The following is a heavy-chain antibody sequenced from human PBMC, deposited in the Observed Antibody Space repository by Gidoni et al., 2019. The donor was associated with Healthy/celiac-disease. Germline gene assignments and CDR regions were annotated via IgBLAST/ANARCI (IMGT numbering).Heavy chain of an antibody. CDR1: GFTFDDYA. V-gene: IGHV3-9*01. Sequence: EVQLVESGGGLVQPGRSLRLSCAASGFTFDDYAMHWVRQAPGKGLEWVSGISWNSGSIGYADSVKGRFTISRDNAKNSLYLQMNSLRAEDTALYYCAKDYSSGWYGYFDYWGQGTLVTVSS. J-gene: IGHJ4*02. CDR2: ISWNSGSI. CDR3: AKDYSSGWYGYFDY. D-gene: IGHD6-19*01.